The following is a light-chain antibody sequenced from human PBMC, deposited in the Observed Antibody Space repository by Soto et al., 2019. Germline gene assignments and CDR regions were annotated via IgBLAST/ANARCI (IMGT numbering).Light chain of an antibody. V-gene: IGKV3-20*01. CDR3: QHYDNSFLT. CDR2: GAS. Sequence: EIVLTQSRGTLSLSPGERATLSCRASQSVSSSYLAWYQQKPGQAPRLLIYGASTRATGIPDKFSGSGSGTDFSLTISRLEPEDFAVYYCQHYDNSFLTFGGGTKVDI. J-gene: IGKJ4*01. CDR1: QSVSSSY.